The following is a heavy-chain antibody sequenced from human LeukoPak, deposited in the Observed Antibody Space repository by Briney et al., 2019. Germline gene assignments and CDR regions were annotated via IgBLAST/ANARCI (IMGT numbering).Heavy chain of an antibody. Sequence: ASVKVSCKASGYTFTGYYMHWVRQAPGQGLEWMGWINPNSGGTNYAQKFQGWVTMTRDTSISTAYMELSRLRSDDTAVYYCARGMVRGSLLPYDYWGQGTLVTVSS. CDR3: ARGMVRGSLLPYDY. V-gene: IGHV1-2*04. CDR1: GYTFTGYY. CDR2: INPNSGGT. J-gene: IGHJ4*02. D-gene: IGHD3-10*01.